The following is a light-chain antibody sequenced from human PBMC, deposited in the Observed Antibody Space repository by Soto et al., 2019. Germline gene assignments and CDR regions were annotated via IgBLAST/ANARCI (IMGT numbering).Light chain of an antibody. CDR2: EVS. V-gene: IGLV2-14*01. CDR3: SSYTSSSTLV. J-gene: IGLJ2*01. Sequence: QSALTHPASVSGSTGQSITISCTGSSSDVGGYNYVSWYQQHPGKAPKLMIYEVSNRPSGISNRFSGSKSGNTASLTLSGLQAEDEADYYCSSYTSSSTLVFGGGTKLTVL. CDR1: SSDVGGYNY.